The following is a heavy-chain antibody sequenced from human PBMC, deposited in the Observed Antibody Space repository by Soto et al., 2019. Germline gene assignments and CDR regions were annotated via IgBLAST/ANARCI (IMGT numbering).Heavy chain of an antibody. V-gene: IGHV1-18*01. CDR1: GYTFTSYG. J-gene: IGHJ5*02. CDR2: ISAYNDKS. D-gene: IGHD6-13*01. CDR3: ATRRAGWFDP. Sequence: QVQLVQSGAEVKEPGASVKVSCKASGYTFTSYGIIWVRQAPGQGLEWVGWISAYNDKSNYSQSLQGRVTITTDTPTSTAYMDLRSLRSDDTAVYYCATRRAGWFDPWGQGTLVTVSS.